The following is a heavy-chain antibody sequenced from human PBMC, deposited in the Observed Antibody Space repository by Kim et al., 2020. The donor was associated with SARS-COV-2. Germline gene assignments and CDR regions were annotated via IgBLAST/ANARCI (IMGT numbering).Heavy chain of an antibody. CDR3: AKDYYDSSGYNDAFDI. D-gene: IGHD3-22*01. V-gene: IGHV3-33*06. J-gene: IGHJ3*02. Sequence: SVKGRFTSSRDNSKNTLYLQMNSLRAEDTAVYYCAKDYYDSSGYNDAFDIWGQGTMVTVSS.